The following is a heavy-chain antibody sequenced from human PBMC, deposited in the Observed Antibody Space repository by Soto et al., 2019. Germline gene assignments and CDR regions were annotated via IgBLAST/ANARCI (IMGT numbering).Heavy chain of an antibody. Sequence: QAQLVQSGAEVKKPGSSVKVSCKASGGTFSTYIISWVRQAPGQGLEWMGRIIPILGIANYAQNFQVRVTITEDKSTSTVYMELSSLRSEDTAVYYCAREDYYGSWSYYNNDAFAIWGQGTMVTVSS. D-gene: IGHD3-10*01. CDR1: GGTFSTYI. CDR3: AREDYYGSWSYYNNDAFAI. J-gene: IGHJ3*02. V-gene: IGHV1-69*08. CDR2: IIPILGIA.